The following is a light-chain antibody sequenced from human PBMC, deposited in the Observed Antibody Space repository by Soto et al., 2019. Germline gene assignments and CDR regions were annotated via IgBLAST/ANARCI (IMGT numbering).Light chain of an antibody. Sequence: DIQMTQSPSSLSASVGDRVSITCRASQYIDDSVAWYQQKPGTPPKLLIFGAYILQSVVPSRFSGTGSGTEFILTISSLQPEDVATYYCQKYSKAPWTFGQGTKV. CDR1: QYIDDS. CDR2: GAY. CDR3: QKYSKAPWT. V-gene: IGKV1-27*01. J-gene: IGKJ1*01.